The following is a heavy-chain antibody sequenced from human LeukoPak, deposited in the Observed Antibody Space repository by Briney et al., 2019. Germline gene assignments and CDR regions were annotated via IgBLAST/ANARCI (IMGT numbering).Heavy chain of an antibody. V-gene: IGHV3-23*01. CDR2: ISRNGADT. Sequence: PGGSLRLSCAASGFTFSSYSMNWVRQAPGKGLEWVSTISRNGADTYYADSVRGRFTISRDNSKNMLYLQMNSLRAEDTAVYYCAKQSTARSLGEGGQGTLVTVSS. J-gene: IGHJ4*02. CDR1: GFTFSSYS. D-gene: IGHD6-6*01. CDR3: AKQSTARSLGE.